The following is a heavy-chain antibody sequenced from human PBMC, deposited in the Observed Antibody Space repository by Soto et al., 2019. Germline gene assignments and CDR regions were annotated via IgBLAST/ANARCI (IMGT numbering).Heavy chain of an antibody. J-gene: IGHJ4*02. Sequence: GGSLLLSCAASVFTLSTYGMHWVRQAPGKGLEWVAAMSYDGTKEYYADSVKGRFTISRDNSRNTLFLQLNSLRAEDTAVYYCAKEYGSTWIDHWGQGTMVTVSS. CDR3: AKEYGSTWIDH. CDR1: VFTLSTYG. V-gene: IGHV3-30*18. CDR2: MSYDGTKE. D-gene: IGHD6-13*01.